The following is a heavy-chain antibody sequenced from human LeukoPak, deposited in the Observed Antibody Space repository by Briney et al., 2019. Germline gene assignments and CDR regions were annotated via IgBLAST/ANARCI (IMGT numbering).Heavy chain of an antibody. J-gene: IGHJ3*02. Sequence: GESLKISCKGSGYSFTSYWIGWVRQMPGKGLEWMGIIYPGDSDTRYSPSFQGRVTISADKSISTAYLQWSSLKASDTAMYYCASSYYYDSSGYYPISFDIWGQGTMVTVSS. CDR3: ASSYYYDSSGYYPISFDI. V-gene: IGHV5-51*01. D-gene: IGHD3-22*01. CDR1: GYSFTSYW. CDR2: IYPGDSDT.